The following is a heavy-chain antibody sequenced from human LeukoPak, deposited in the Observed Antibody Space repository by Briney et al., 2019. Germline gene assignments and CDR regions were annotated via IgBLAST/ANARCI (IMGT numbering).Heavy chain of an antibody. J-gene: IGHJ4*02. D-gene: IGHD5-24*01. V-gene: IGHV1-2*02. Sequence: ASVKVSCKSSGYSFIAYYVHWVRQAPGQGLEWMGWINPDYGGTSYAEKFQGRVTMTRDKSISTAYMELSRLRSDDTAVYYCAGVEMGSISDFDYWGQGTLITVSS. CDR3: AGVEMGSISDFDY. CDR2: INPDYGGT. CDR1: GYSFIAYY.